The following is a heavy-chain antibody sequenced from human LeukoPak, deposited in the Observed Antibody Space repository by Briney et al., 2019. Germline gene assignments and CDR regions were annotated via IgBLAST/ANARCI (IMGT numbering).Heavy chain of an antibody. J-gene: IGHJ5*01. CDR1: GFTFNRYA. CDR2: VSFGGDLT. CDR3: ARARFDS. Sequence: QPGRSLRLSCAASGFTFNRYAMHWLRQASGKGPEWVAFVSFGGDLTFYADSVKGRFTVSRDNSENTVSLQMNSLRAEDTAVYFCARARFDSWGQGTLVTVSS. V-gene: IGHV3-30*01.